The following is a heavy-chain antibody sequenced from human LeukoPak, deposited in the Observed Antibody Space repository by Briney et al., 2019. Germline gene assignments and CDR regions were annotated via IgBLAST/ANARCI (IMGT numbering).Heavy chain of an antibody. CDR2: FRSKANSYAT. D-gene: IGHD6-13*01. J-gene: IGHJ3*02. CDR1: GFTFSGSA. V-gene: IGHV3-73*01. CDR3: TSRAGAFDI. Sequence: GGSLKLSCAASGFTFSGSAMHWVRQASGKGLEWVGRFRSKANSYATAYAASVKGRFTISRDDSKNTAYLQMNSLKTEDMAVYYCTSRAGAFDIWGQGTMVTVSS.